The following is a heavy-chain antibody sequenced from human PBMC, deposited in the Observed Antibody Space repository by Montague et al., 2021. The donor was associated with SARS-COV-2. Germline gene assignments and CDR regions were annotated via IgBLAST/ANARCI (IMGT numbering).Heavy chain of an antibody. CDR3: ARLPGDSSGYYESFFDY. V-gene: IGHV2-70*01. CDR2: IDWDDDK. CDR1: GFSLSTSGMC. J-gene: IGHJ4*02. Sequence: PALVKPTQTLTLTCTFSGFSLSTSGMCVSWIRQPPGKALEWLALIDWDDDKYYSTSLKTRLTISKDTSKNQVVLTMTNMDPVDTATYYRARLPGDSSGYYESFFDYWGQGTLVTVSS. D-gene: IGHD3-22*01.